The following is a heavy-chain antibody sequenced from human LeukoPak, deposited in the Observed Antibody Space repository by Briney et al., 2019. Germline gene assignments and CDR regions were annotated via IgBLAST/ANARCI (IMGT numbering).Heavy chain of an antibody. CDR1: GGSIRSDGYC. J-gene: IGHJ4*02. CDR3: ARHELRYFDWLFDPFDY. Sequence: SQTLSLTCTVSGGSIRSDGYCWSWIRQHPGKGLEWIGYIFYNGSTYYNPSLKSRVTISVDTSKNQFSLKLSSVTAADTAVYYCARHELRYFDWLFDPFDYWGQGTLVTVSS. V-gene: IGHV4-31*03. D-gene: IGHD3-9*01. CDR2: IFYNGST.